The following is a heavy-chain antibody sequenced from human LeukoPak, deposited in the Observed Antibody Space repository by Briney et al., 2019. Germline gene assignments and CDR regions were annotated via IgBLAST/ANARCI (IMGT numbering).Heavy chain of an antibody. CDR2: TYYRFKWYN. J-gene: IGHJ3*02. Sequence: SQTLSLTCAIFGDSISSNSSWNWIRQSPSRGLEWLGRTYYRFKWYNDYVVSVKSRININPDTSKNQLSLQLNSVTPDDTALYYCARGGQGDGYSADEAFDIWGQGTMVTVS. D-gene: IGHD5-18*01. V-gene: IGHV6-1*01. CDR1: GDSISSNSS. CDR3: ARGGQGDGYSADEAFDI.